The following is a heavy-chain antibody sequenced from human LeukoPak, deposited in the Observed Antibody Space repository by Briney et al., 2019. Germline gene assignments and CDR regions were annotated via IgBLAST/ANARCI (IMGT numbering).Heavy chain of an antibody. J-gene: IGHJ4*02. CDR3: AKWGDYDVLTGYYVSDY. CDR1: GFTFSNYA. Sequence: PGGSLRLSCAASGFTFSNYAMSWVRQASGKGLEWVSAITGSGGNTYYADSVKGRFTISRDNSKNTVFLQMNSLRAEDTAVYYCAKWGDYDVLTGYYVSDYWGQGTLVTVSS. V-gene: IGHV3-23*01. D-gene: IGHD3-9*01. CDR2: ITGSGGNT.